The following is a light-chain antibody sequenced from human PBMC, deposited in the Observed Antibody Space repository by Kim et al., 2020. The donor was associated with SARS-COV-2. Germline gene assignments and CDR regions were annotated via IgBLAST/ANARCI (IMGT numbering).Light chain of an antibody. V-gene: IGLV3-1*01. CDR3: QAWDSSTYV. CDR1: KLGDKY. J-gene: IGLJ1*01. CDR2: QDS. Sequence: VPPGQTASTTCSGDKLGDKYACWYQQKPGQSPVLVIYQDSKRTSGIPERFSGSNSGNTATLTISGTQAMDEADYYGQAWDSSTYVFGTGTKVTVL.